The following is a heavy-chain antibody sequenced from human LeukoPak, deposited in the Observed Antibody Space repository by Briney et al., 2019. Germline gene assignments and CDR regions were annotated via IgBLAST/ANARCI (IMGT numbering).Heavy chain of an antibody. CDR1: GGSFSGYY. CDR3: ARVRRLLWFGELLYYYYMDV. J-gene: IGHJ6*03. CDR2: INHSGST. V-gene: IGHV4-34*01. Sequence: SETLSLTCAVYGGSFSGYYWSWIRQPPGKGLEWIGEINHSGSTNYNPSLKSRVTISVDTSKNQFSLKLSSVTAADTAVYYCARVRRLLWFGELLYYYYMDVWGKGTTVTVSS. D-gene: IGHD3-10*01.